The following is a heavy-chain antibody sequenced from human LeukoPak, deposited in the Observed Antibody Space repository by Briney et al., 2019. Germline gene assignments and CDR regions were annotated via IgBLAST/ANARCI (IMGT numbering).Heavy chain of an antibody. Sequence: ASVKVSCKASGYTFTGYYMHWVRQAPGQGLEWMGWINPNSGGTNYAQKFQGRVTMTRDTSISTAYMELSRLRSEDTAVYYCATSWGSGWYSSRYWGQGTLVTVSS. J-gene: IGHJ4*02. D-gene: IGHD6-19*01. CDR2: INPNSGGT. V-gene: IGHV1-2*02. CDR1: GYTFTGYY. CDR3: ATSWGSGWYSSRY.